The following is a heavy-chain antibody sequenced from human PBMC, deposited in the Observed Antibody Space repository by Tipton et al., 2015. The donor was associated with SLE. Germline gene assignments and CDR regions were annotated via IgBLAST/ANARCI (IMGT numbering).Heavy chain of an antibody. J-gene: IGHJ4*02. CDR3: ARAWDY. Sequence: SLRLSCAASGFTFSSYAMHWVRQAPGKGLECVAVISYDGSNKYYADSVKGRFTISRDNSQNTLYLQMNSLRAEDTAVYYCARAWDYWGQGTLVTVSS. V-gene: IGHV3-30*04. CDR2: ISYDGSNK. CDR1: GFTFSSYA.